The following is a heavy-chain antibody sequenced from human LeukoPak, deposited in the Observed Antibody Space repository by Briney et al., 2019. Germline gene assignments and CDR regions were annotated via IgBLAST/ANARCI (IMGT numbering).Heavy chain of an antibody. J-gene: IGHJ4*02. CDR1: GYTFTNYY. Sequence: ASVKVSCKASGYTFTNYYIHWVRQVPGQGPEWMGIINPSGGGTNYAQKFQGRVTMTRDTSTSTVYMELSSLRSDDTAVYYCAREIGPRQLHLWGAAFDFWGQGTLVTVSS. D-gene: IGHD5-18*01. CDR3: AREIGPRQLHLWGAAFDF. CDR2: INPSGGGT. V-gene: IGHV1-46*01.